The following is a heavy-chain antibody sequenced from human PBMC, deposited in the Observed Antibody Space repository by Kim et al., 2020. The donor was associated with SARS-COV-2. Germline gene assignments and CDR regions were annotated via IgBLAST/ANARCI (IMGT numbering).Heavy chain of an antibody. D-gene: IGHD1-26*01. CDR3: ARHLWPRSGSYQYPRAGYFDY. CDR2: IYYSGST. CDR1: GGSISSSSYY. J-gene: IGHJ4*02. Sequence: SETLSLTCTVSGGSISSSSYYWGWIRQPPGKGLEWIGSIYYSGSTYYNPSLKSRVTISVDTSKNQFSLKLSSVTAADTAVYYCARHLWPRSGSYQYPRAGYFDYWGQGTLVTVSS. V-gene: IGHV4-39*01.